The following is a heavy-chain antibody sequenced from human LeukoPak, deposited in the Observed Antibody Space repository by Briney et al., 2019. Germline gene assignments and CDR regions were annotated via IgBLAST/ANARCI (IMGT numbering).Heavy chain of an antibody. V-gene: IGHV3-21*01. D-gene: IGHD1-1*01. CDR1: GFTFTSYT. J-gene: IGHJ6*03. CDR2: ISGSSSYI. CDR3: ASDRLLEDRHYYSYYYMDV. Sequence: GGSLRLSCAASGFTFTSYTMNWVRQAPGQGLEWVSSISGSSSYIYYADSVKGRFTISRDNAKNSLYLQMHSLRAEDTAVYYCASDRLLEDRHYYSYYYMDVWGKGTTVTVSS.